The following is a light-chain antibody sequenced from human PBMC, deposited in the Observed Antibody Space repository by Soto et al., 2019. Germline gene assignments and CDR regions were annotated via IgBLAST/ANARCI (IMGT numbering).Light chain of an antibody. Sequence: EIVLTPSPGTLSFSPVEISTLSCSASQSVRSDYLAWYQQKPGQAPRLHIYGASTRATGIPDRFTGSGSGTDFTLTISRLEPEDFAVYYCQQYGSSPRTFGQGTKVDI. CDR3: QQYGSSPRT. J-gene: IGKJ1*01. V-gene: IGKV3-20*01. CDR2: GAS. CDR1: QSVRSDY.